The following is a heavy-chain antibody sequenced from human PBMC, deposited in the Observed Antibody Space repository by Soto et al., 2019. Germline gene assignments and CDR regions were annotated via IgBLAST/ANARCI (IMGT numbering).Heavy chain of an antibody. CDR1: GFPFSSTD. CDR3: VKNSGWFNT. J-gene: IGHJ5*02. V-gene: IGHV3-23*01. Sequence: EFHVLESGGGWAQPGGSLRLSCAASGFPFSSTDMSWARQAPGKGLEWVSTILDTGTTVFYADSVKGRFTVSRDNSNNTLYVQMNNLRADDTAVYYCVKNSGWFNTWGQGALVTVSS. CDR2: ILDTGTTV. D-gene: IGHD3-10*01.